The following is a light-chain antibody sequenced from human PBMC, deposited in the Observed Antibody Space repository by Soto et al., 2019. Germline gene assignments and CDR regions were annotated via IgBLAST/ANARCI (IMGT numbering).Light chain of an antibody. Sequence: QLVLTQPPSVSGAPGQRVTISCTGSSSNIGAGYDVHWYQQLPGTAPKLLIYGNSNRPSGVPDRFSGSKSGTSASLAITGLQAEDEADYYCQSYDSSLVVVFGRGTKLTVL. CDR2: GNS. J-gene: IGLJ2*01. CDR1: SSNIGAGYD. CDR3: QSYDSSLVVV. V-gene: IGLV1-40*01.